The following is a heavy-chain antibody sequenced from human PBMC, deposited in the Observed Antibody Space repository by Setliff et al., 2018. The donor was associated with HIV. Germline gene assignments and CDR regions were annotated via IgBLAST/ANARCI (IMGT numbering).Heavy chain of an antibody. V-gene: IGHV5-51*01. D-gene: IGHD3-3*01. CDR3: ARHFGISYRSPFDP. CDR1: GYVFTNYW. CDR2: ISPDDSDT. J-gene: IGHJ5*02. Sequence: PGESLKISCKSSGYVFTNYWIGWVRQMPGKGLEWMGIISPDDSDTRYSPSFQGQVTILVDKSTSTAYLQWSSLKASDSAIYYCARHFGISYRSPFDPWGQGTLVTVSS.